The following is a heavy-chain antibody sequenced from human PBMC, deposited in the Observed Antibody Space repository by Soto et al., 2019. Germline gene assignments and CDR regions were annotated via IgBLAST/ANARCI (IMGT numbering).Heavy chain of an antibody. CDR3: ARGGIH. V-gene: IGHV3-48*03. CDR2: ISGSGTT. CDR1: GYTFNSHE. D-gene: IGHD3-16*01. Sequence: PRGSLRLSCVASGYTFNSHEMNWVRQAPGKGLEWISSISGSGTTNYAESVKGRFTISRDNAHKSLFLEMKDLRVEDTAVYYCARGGIHWGQGPLVTVSS. J-gene: IGHJ4*02.